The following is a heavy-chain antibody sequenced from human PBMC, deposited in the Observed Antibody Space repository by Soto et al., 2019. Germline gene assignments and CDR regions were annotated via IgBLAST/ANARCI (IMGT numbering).Heavy chain of an antibody. Sequence: QLHLQESGPGLVKPSETLSLTCTVSGDSISSNNYFWGWVRQPPGKGLEWIGSIYYSGSTFYNPSLKGRVTISVETSKILFSLNLNSMTAADTAVYYCARQVPVARYEHCTGATCYSGYVDLWGRGTLVTVSS. V-gene: IGHV4-39*01. D-gene: IGHD2-15*01. J-gene: IGHJ2*01. CDR2: IYYSGST. CDR3: ARQVPVARYEHCTGATCYSGYVDL. CDR1: GDSISSNNYF.